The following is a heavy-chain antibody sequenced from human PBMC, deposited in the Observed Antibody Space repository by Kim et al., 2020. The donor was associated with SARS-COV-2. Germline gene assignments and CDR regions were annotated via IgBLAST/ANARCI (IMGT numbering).Heavy chain of an antibody. Sequence: NQRYSQKFQGRVSITRDTSATTAYLEVSGLISEDTAVYYCAGEAVAGSFDYWGQGSLVTVSS. CDR2: NQ. CDR3: AGEAVAGSFDY. V-gene: IGHV1-3*01. J-gene: IGHJ4*02. D-gene: IGHD6-19*01.